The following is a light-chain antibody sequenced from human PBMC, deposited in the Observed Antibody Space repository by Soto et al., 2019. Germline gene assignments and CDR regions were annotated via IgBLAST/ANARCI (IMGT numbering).Light chain of an antibody. CDR1: SGHSSYA. CDR2: LNSDGSH. J-gene: IGLJ3*02. V-gene: IGLV4-69*01. Sequence: QLVLIQSPSASASLGASVKLTCTLSSGHSSYAIAWHQQQPEKGPRYLMKLNSDGSHSKGDGIPDRFSGSSSGAERYLTISSLQSEDEADYYCQTWGTGLLVFGGGTKLTVL. CDR3: QTWGTGLLV.